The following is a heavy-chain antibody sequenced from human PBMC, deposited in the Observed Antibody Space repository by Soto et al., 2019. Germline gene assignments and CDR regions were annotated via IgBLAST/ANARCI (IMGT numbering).Heavy chain of an antibody. CDR2: IYPGDSDT. CDR1: EDSCTTNW. Sequence: SLRISCKVAEDSCTTNWIVLMRQIPGKGLEWMGVIYPGDSDTRYSPSFQGQVAISADKSINTAYLQWSSLKASDTAMYYCARHSGVAEDGTDWGQGTLVTVSS. V-gene: IGHV5-51*01. CDR3: ARHSGVAEDGTD. J-gene: IGHJ4*02. D-gene: IGHD2-8*01.